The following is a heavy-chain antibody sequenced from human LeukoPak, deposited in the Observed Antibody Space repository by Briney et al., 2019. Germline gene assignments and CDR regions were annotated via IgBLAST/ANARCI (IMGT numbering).Heavy chain of an antibody. CDR1: GGSISSSSYY. CDR2: IYYSGST. V-gene: IGHV4-61*05. D-gene: IGHD2-15*01. Sequence: PSETLSLTCTVSGGSISSSSYYWGWIRQPPGKGLEWIGYIYYSGSTNYNPSLKSRVTISVDTSKNQFSLKLSSVTAADTAVYYCARHPAHDAFDIWGQGTMVTVSS. J-gene: IGHJ3*02. CDR3: ARHPAHDAFDI.